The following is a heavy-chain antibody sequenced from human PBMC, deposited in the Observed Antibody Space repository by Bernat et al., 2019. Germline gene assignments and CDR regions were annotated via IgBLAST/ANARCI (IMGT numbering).Heavy chain of an antibody. CDR1: GGTFSSYA. Sequence: QVQLVQSGAEVKKPGSSVKVSCKASGGTFSSYAISWVRQAPGQGLEWMGWISAYNGNTNYAQKLQGRVTMTTDTSTSTAYMELRSLRSDDTAVYYCARDCGDFCWRAIDPWGQGTLVTVSS. J-gene: IGHJ5*02. CDR2: ISAYNGNT. CDR3: ARDCGDFCWRAIDP. V-gene: IGHV1-18*01. D-gene: IGHD3-3*01.